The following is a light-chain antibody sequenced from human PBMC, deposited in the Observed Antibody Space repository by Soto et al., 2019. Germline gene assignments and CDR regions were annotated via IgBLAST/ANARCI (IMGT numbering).Light chain of an antibody. J-gene: IGKJ4*01. Sequence: EIVMTQSPATLSVSPGERATLSCRASQSVSSNLAWYQQKPGQAPRLLIYGASTRATGIPARFSGSGSGTEFTLTISSLQSEDFGVYYCQQYNNWPSTFGGGTKVEIK. CDR3: QQYNNWPST. CDR1: QSVSSN. CDR2: GAS. V-gene: IGKV3-15*01.